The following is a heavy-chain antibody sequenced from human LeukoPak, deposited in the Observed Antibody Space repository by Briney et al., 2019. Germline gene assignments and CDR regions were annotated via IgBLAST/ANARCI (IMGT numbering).Heavy chain of an antibody. CDR2: INPNSGGT. J-gene: IGHJ2*01. CDR3: ATLGETNWYFDL. Sequence: ASVKVSCKASGGTFSSYAISWVRQAPGQGLEWMGWINPNSGGTNYAQKFQGRVTMTEDTSTDTAYMELSSLRSEDTAVYYCATLGETNWYFDLWGRGTLVTVSS. CDR1: GGTFSSYA. D-gene: IGHD3-16*01. V-gene: IGHV1-8*02.